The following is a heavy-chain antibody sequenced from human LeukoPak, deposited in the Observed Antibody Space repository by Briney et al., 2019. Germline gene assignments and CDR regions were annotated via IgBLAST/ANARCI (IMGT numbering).Heavy chain of an antibody. Sequence: PGGSLRLSCTASGFTFSSYAMSWVRQARGKGVGWVSAISGSGGNTYYADSVKGRFTISRDNSKNTLYLQMNSLRAEDTAIYYCAKGNYGYYFDYWGQGTLVTVSS. J-gene: IGHJ4*02. CDR3: AKGNYGYYFDY. CDR2: ISGSGGNT. V-gene: IGHV3-23*01. CDR1: GFTFSSYA. D-gene: IGHD4-11*01.